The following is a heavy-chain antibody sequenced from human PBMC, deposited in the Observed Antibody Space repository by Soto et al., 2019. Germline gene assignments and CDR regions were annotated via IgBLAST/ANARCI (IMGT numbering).Heavy chain of an antibody. CDR3: AKVRGPYYRDYFNY. J-gene: IGHJ4*02. D-gene: IGHD1-26*01. Sequence: VQLVESGGGLVQPGRSLRLSCAASGFTFDDYAMHWVRQAPGKGLEWVSGISWNSGSIGYADSVKGRLTISRDNAKNSMHLQMNRPRAEDRALYYCAKVRGPYYRDYFNYWGQGTLVTVSS. CDR1: GFTFDDYA. V-gene: IGHV3-9*01. CDR2: ISWNSGSI.